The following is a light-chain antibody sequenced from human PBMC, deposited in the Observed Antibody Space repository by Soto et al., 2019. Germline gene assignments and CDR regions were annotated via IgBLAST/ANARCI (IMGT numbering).Light chain of an antibody. CDR3: SSYTSSSTLGYV. Sequence: QSALTQPASVSGSPGQSITISCTGTSSDVGCYNYVSWYQQHPGKAPKLMIYEVSNRPSGVSNRFSGSKSGNTASLTISGLQAEDEADYYCSSYTSSSTLGYVFGTGTKLTVL. CDR2: EVS. CDR1: SSDVGCYNY. V-gene: IGLV2-14*01. J-gene: IGLJ1*01.